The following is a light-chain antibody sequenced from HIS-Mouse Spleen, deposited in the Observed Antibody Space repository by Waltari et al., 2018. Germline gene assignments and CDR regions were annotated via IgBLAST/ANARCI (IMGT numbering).Light chain of an antibody. Sequence: SYVLTQPPSVSVAPGKTARITCGGNNIGSKSVHWYQQKPGQAPVLVVYDDSARPSGIPERFSGSSSGNTASLTITGAQAEDEADYYCNSRDSSGNHVVFGGGTKLTVL. CDR1: NIGSKS. CDR3: NSRDSSGNHVV. CDR2: DDS. J-gene: IGLJ2*01. V-gene: IGLV3-21*01.